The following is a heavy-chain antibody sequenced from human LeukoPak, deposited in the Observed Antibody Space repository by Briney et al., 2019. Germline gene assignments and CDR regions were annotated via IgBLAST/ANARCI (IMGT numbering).Heavy chain of an antibody. J-gene: IGHJ6*02. CDR2: IDPNSGGT. D-gene: IGHD3-3*01. Sequence: ASVHVSCKASGYTFTGYYMHWVRQAPGQGLEWMGRIDPNSGGTNYAQKFQGRVTMTRDTSISTAYMELSRLRSDDTAVYYCASDLTRYDFWSGYYLNYYYYGMDVWGQGTTVTVSS. CDR3: ASDLTRYDFWSGYYLNYYYYGMDV. CDR1: GYTFTGYY. V-gene: IGHV1-2*06.